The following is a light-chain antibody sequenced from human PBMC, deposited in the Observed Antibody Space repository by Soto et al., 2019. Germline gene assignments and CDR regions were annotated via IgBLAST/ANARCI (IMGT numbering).Light chain of an antibody. CDR1: QSVSSSY. V-gene: IGKV3-20*01. CDR3: QQYGNVPGP. Sequence: EIVLTQSPGTLSLSPGERATLSCRASQSVSSSYLAWYQQKPGKAPKLLVFGVSNLEAGVPSRFSGSGSGTHFTFTISSLQPEDVATYYCQQYGNVPGPFGPGTKVHI. CDR2: GVS. J-gene: IGKJ3*01.